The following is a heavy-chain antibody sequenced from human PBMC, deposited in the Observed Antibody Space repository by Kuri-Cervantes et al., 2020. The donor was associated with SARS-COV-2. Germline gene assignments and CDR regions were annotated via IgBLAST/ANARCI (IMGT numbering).Heavy chain of an antibody. CDR2: ISYDGSNK. J-gene: IGHJ4*02. D-gene: IGHD4-23*01. CDR1: GFTVSSNY. Sequence: LSLTCAASGFTVSSNYMTWVRQAPGKGLEWVAVISYDGSNKYYADSVKGRFTISRDNSKNTLYLQMNSLRAEDTAVYYCAKTTVVTFPFDYWGQGTLVTVSS. CDR3: AKTTVVTFPFDY. V-gene: IGHV3-30*18.